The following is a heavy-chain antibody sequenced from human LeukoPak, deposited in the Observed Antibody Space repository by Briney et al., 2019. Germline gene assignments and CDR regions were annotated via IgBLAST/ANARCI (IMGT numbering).Heavy chain of an antibody. CDR3: ARNMVRGVVTSLDAFDI. Sequence: PSETLSLTCAVSGYSISSGYYWGWIRQPPGKGLEWIGRIYTSGSTNYNPSLKSRVTISVDTSKNQFSLKLSSVTAADTAVYYCARNMVRGVVTSLDAFDIWGQGTMVTVSS. CDR2: IYTSGST. J-gene: IGHJ3*02. V-gene: IGHV4-38-2*01. D-gene: IGHD3-10*01. CDR1: GYSISSGYY.